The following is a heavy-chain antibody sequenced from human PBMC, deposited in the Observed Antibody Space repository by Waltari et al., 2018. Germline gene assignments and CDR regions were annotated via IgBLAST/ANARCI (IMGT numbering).Heavy chain of an antibody. Sequence: EVQLLESGGGLIQPGGSLRLSCAASGFPVSRTYMSRVRQGPGKGLEWVSVIYSGGSTYYADSVKGRFTISRDNSKNTLYLQMNSLRAEDTAVYYCAAEVGTYNSGWAPIDYWGQGTLVTVSS. J-gene: IGHJ4*02. CDR2: IYSGGST. CDR3: AAEVGTYNSGWAPIDY. D-gene: IGHD6-19*01. CDR1: GFPVSRTY. V-gene: IGHV3-53*01.